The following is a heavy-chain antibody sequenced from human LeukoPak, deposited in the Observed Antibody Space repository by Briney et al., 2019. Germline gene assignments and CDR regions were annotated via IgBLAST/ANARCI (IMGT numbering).Heavy chain of an antibody. D-gene: IGHD4-17*01. CDR2: ISGSGGST. CDR1: GFTFSRYG. V-gene: IGHV3-23*01. J-gene: IGHJ4*02. CDR3: AKPWREDGDYWSFNY. Sequence: EGSLRLSCAASGFTFSRYGMSWVRQAPGKGLEWVSSISGSGGSTYYADSVKGRFTISRDNSKNTLYLQMNSPRAEDTAVYYCAKPWREDGDYWSFNYWGRGTLVTVSS.